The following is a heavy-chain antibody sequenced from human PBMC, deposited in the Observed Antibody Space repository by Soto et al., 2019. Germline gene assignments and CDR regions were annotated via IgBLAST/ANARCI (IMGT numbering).Heavy chain of an antibody. Sequence: QVQLQESGPGLVKPSQTLSLTCTVSGESISSDGYYRTWIRQHPGKGLEWIGYMYYSGSTFYNPSLKSRLTISVDTSKNQFSLKLTSVTAADTAVYYCASFSDRLTSATVLNWGQGALVTVSS. D-gene: IGHD6-13*01. CDR2: MYYSGST. J-gene: IGHJ4*02. CDR3: ASFSDRLTSATVLN. CDR1: GESISSDGYY. V-gene: IGHV4-31*03.